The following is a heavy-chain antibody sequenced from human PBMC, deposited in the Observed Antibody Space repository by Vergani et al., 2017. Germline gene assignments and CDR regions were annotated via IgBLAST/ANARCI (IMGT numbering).Heavy chain of an antibody. CDR2: IYSGGST. V-gene: IGHV3-53*05. CDR1: GFTVSSNY. J-gene: IGHJ4*02. D-gene: IGHD6-6*01. Sequence: EVQLVETGGGLIQPGGSLRLSCAASGFTVSSNYMSWVRQAPGKGLEWVSVIYSGGSTYYADSVKGRFTISRDNSKNTLYLQMNSLRAEDTAVYYCAKEYSSSHEDYWGQGTLVTVSS. CDR3: AKEYSSSHEDY.